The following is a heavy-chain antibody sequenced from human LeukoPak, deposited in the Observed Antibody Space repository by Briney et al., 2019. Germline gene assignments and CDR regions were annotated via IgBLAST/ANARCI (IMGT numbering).Heavy chain of an antibody. CDR3: AREGGHDYGGYAVGY. CDR1: GFPFSSYA. Sequence: PGGSLRLSCSASGFPFSSYAMHWVRQAPGKGLEYVSAISDSGGSTYYADSVKGRFTISRDNSKNTLYLQMSSLRAEDTAVYYCAREGGHDYGGYAVGYWGQGTLVTVSS. J-gene: IGHJ4*02. CDR2: ISDSGGST. D-gene: IGHD4-17*01. V-gene: IGHV3-64D*09.